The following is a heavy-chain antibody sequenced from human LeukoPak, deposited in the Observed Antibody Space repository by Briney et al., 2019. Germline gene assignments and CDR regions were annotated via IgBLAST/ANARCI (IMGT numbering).Heavy chain of an antibody. CDR2: ISYDGSNK. D-gene: IGHD3-22*01. Sequence: GGSLRLSCAASGFTFSSYAMHWVRQAPGKGLEGVAVISYDGSNKYYADSVKGRFTISRDNSKNTLYLQMNSLRAEDTAVYYCARDADYYDSSGYYPYWGQGTLVTVSS. J-gene: IGHJ4*02. CDR1: GFTFSSYA. V-gene: IGHV3-30-3*01. CDR3: ARDADYYDSSGYYPY.